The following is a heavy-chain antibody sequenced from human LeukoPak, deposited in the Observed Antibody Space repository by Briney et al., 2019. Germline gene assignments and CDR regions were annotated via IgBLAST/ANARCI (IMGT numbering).Heavy chain of an antibody. CDR3: ARGTVWYSSSWLAFDY. J-gene: IGHJ4*02. V-gene: IGHV1-69*06. D-gene: IGHD6-13*01. CDR1: GGTFSSYA. CDR2: IIPIFGTA. Sequence: SVKVSCKASGGTFSSYAISWVRQAPGQGLEWMGGIIPIFGTANYAQKFQGRVTITADKSTSTAYMELSRLRSDDTAVYYCARGTVWYSSSWLAFDYWGQGTLVTVSS.